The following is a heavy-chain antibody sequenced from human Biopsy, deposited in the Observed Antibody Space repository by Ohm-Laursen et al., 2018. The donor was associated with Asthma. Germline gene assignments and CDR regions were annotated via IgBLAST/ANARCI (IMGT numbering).Heavy chain of an antibody. V-gene: IGHV4-34*01. CDR3: ARGPEPDV. D-gene: IGHD1-14*01. CDR2: ANERGVT. J-gene: IGHJ6*02. Sequence: SDTLSLTCDVSPGSFSGFFWTWIRQSPGKGLEWIGEANERGVTNNNPSLKSRVIISIDTYWNRVSLKLTSVTAADTAVYYCARGPEPDVWGQGTTVTVSS. CDR1: PGSFSGFF.